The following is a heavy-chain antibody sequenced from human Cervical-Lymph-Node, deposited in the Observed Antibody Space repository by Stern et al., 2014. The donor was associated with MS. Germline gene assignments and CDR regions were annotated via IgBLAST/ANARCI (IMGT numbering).Heavy chain of an antibody. Sequence: VTLVESGSELKKPGASVKVSCKASGYTFTTYPMSWVRQAPGQGLEWMGWITNNTGSPRYVQGFTGRFVFSLDTSVSTAYLQISSLKAEDTAVYYCGVGYSYALHYWGQGTLVTVSS. CDR1: GYTFTTYP. D-gene: IGHD5-18*01. CDR3: GVGYSYALHY. J-gene: IGHJ4*02. V-gene: IGHV7-4-1*02. CDR2: ITNNTGSP.